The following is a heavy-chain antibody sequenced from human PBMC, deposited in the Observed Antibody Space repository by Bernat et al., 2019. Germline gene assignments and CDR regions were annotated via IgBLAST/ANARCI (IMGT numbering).Heavy chain of an antibody. V-gene: IGHV2-5*02. CDR2: IYSDEDK. D-gene: IGHD6-13*01. CDR1: GFSLSTSGVA. Sequence: QITLKESGPTLVKPTQTLTLTYTFSGFSLSTSGVAVGWIRQPPGKALEWLALIYSDEDKRYSPSLRSRLTITKDTSKNQVVLTMTNMDPVDTATYYCAHLKQLVPDYWGQGTLVTVSS. J-gene: IGHJ4*02. CDR3: AHLKQLVPDY.